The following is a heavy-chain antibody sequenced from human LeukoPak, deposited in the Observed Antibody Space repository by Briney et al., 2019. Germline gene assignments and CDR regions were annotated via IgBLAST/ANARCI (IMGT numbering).Heavy chain of an antibody. D-gene: IGHD3-10*01. CDR3: ARGAYVLLWFGDTHSFDP. Sequence: SETLSLTCAVYGGSFSGYYWSWIRLPPGKGLEWIGEINHSGSTNYNPSLKSRVTISVDTSKNQFSLKLSSVTAADTAVYYCARGAYVLLWFGDTHSFDPWGQGTLVTVSS. CDR1: GGSFSGYY. CDR2: INHSGST. V-gene: IGHV4-34*01. J-gene: IGHJ5*02.